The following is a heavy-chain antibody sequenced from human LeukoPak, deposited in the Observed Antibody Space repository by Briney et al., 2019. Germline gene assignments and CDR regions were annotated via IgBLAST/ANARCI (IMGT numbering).Heavy chain of an antibody. CDR3: AREYCSGGSCYSND. V-gene: IGHV4-39*01. CDR1: GGSISSSSHY. D-gene: IGHD2-15*01. J-gene: IGHJ4*01. CDR2: IYYSGST. Sequence: PSETLSLTCTVSGGSISSSSHYRGWIRQPPGKGLEWIGNIYYSGSTYYNPSLKSRLTISVDTSKNQFSLKLSSVTAADTAVYYCAREYCSGGSCYSNDWGQGTLVTVSS.